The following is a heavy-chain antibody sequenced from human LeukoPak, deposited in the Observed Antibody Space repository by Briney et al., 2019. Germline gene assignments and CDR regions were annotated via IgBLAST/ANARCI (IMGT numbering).Heavy chain of an antibody. J-gene: IGHJ4*02. CDR1: GGSFSGYY. D-gene: IGHD2-15*01. CDR3: ARDSPPHCSGGSCWPA. CDR2: INHSGST. V-gene: IGHV4-34*01. Sequence: SETLSLTCAVYGGSFSGYYWSWIRQPPGKGLEWIGEINHSGSTNYNPSLKSRVTISVDTSKNQFSLKLSSVTAADTAVYYCARDSPPHCSGGSCWPAWGQGTLVTVSS.